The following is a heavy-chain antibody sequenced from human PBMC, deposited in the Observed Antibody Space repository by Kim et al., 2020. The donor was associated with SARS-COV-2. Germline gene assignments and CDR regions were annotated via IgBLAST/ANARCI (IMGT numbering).Heavy chain of an antibody. CDR3: ARVTWKIVGAIYYYGMDV. CDR1: GGSISSSSYY. CDR2: IYYSGST. Sequence: SETLSLTCTVSGGSISSSSYYWGWIRQPPGKGLEWIGSIYYSGSTYYNPSLKSRVTISVDTSKNQFSLKLSSVTAADTAVYYCARVTWKIVGAIYYYGMDVWGQGTTVTVSS. V-gene: IGHV4-39*07. J-gene: IGHJ6*02. D-gene: IGHD1-26*01.